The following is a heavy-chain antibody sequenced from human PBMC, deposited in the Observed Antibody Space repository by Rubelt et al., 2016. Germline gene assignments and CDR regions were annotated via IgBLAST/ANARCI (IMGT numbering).Heavy chain of an antibody. V-gene: IGHV3-30*04. Sequence: QVQLVESGGGVVQPGRSLRLSCAASGFTFSSYAMHWVRQAPGKGLEWVAVISYDGSNKYYADSVKGRFTISRDNSKNTLYLQMNSLRAEDTAVYYCARGILYCTNGVCHVYYYYYYGMDVWGQGTTVTVSS. CDR2: ISYDGSNK. CDR1: GFTFSSYA. D-gene: IGHD2-8*01. J-gene: IGHJ6*02. CDR3: ARGILYCTNGVCHVYYYYYYGMDV.